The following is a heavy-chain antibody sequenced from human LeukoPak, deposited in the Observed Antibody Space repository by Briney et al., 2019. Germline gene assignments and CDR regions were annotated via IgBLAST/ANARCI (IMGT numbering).Heavy chain of an antibody. CDR1: GGSISSSSYY. V-gene: IGHV4-39*01. J-gene: IGHJ4*02. CDR3: ASYGSGSYYPPNFLDY. D-gene: IGHD3-10*01. CDR2: IYYSGST. Sequence: SETLSLTCTVSGGSISSSSYYWGGIRQPPGKGLEWIGSIYYSGSTYYNPSLKSRVTISVDTSKNQFSLKLSSVTAADTAVYYCASYGSGSYYPPNFLDYWGQGALVTVSS.